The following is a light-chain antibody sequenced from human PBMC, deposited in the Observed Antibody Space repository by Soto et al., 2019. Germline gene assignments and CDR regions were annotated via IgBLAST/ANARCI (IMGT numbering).Light chain of an antibody. V-gene: IGKV1-12*01. CDR1: QGISSW. CDR3: QRYASSTIT. CDR2: DAS. J-gene: IGKJ5*01. Sequence: DIQMTQSPSSVSASVGDRVTITCRASQGISSWLAWYQQKPGKAPKLLIYDASSLQSGVPSRYSGSASGTDFTLTINRLEPEDFAVYYCQRYASSTITFGQGTRLEI.